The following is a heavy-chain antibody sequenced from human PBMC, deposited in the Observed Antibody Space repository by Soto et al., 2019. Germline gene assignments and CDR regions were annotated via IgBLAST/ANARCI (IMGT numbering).Heavy chain of an antibody. D-gene: IGHD2-15*01. CDR3: ARPPLPGYSIQFNS. Sequence: PGESLKISCKASGYIFIDYWIGWVRQMPGKGLEWMGIVYPRDSDTRYSPSFQGQVTISADRSTGTAFLQWRSLKASDTALYYCARPPLPGYSIQFNSWGQGTLVTVSS. V-gene: IGHV5-51*01. CDR2: VYPRDSDT. J-gene: IGHJ5*02. CDR1: GYIFIDYW.